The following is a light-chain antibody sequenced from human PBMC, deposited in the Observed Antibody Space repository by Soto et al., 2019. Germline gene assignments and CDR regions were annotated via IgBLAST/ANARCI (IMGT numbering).Light chain of an antibody. CDR1: QSVSSSY. Sequence: EIVLTQSPGTLSLSPGERATLSCRASQSVSSSYLAWYQQKPGQAPRLLIYGASSRATGIPDRFSGSGSGTDFTHTISRLEPEEFAVYYCQQYGISPPYTFGQGTKLEIK. J-gene: IGKJ2*01. CDR2: GAS. CDR3: QQYGISPPYT. V-gene: IGKV3-20*01.